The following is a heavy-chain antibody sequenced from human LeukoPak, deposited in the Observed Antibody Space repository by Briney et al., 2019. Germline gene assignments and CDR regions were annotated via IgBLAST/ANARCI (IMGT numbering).Heavy chain of an antibody. CDR3: AAMPRGWYYDSSGYTVYYFDY. D-gene: IGHD3-22*01. CDR2: IIPIFGTA. CDR1: GGTFSSYA. Sequence: GASVKVSCKASGGTFSSYAISWVRQAPGQGLEWMGGIIPIFGTANYAQKFQGRVTITADESTSTAYMELSSLRSEDTAVYYCAAMPRGWYYDSSGYTVYYFDYWGQGTLVTVSS. V-gene: IGHV1-69*13. J-gene: IGHJ4*02.